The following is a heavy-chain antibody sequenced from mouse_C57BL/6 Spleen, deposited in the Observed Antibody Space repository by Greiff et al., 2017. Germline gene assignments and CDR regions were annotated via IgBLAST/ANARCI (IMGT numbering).Heavy chain of an antibody. CDR3: ARWESFYYDYDGYAMDY. J-gene: IGHJ4*01. Sequence: VQLQQPGAELVKPGASVKLSCKASGYTFTSYWMQWVKQRPGQGLEWIGEIDPSDSYTNYNQKFKGKATLTVDTSSSTAYMQLSSLTSEDSAVYYCARWESFYYDYDGYAMDYWGQGTSVTVSS. CDR1: GYTFTSYW. V-gene: IGHV1-50*01. CDR2: IDPSDSYT. D-gene: IGHD2-4*01.